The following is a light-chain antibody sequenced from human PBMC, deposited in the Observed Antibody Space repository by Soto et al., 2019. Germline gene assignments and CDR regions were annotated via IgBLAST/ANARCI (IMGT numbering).Light chain of an antibody. V-gene: IGKV3-15*01. J-gene: IGKJ4*01. Sequence: ETVMTQSPATLSESQGERATLSCRASKSVSNNLAWYQQKPGQAPRLLIYGASARATGIPARFSGSGFGTEFTLTISSLQSEDSAVYYCQHYNEWPLTFGGVTKVEIK. CDR3: QHYNEWPLT. CDR2: GAS. CDR1: KSVSNN.